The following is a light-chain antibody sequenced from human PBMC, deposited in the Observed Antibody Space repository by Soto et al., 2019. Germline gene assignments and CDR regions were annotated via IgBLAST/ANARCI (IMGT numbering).Light chain of an antibody. Sequence: ERMLTQYPCTLSVSSEDRASVSCRAIQSVSRSYLGWYQQKPGQAPRLLMYGASIRAAGVADRFSGSGSGTDFTLTISSLQPDDFATYYCQQSYSTLSWTFGQGTKVDIK. CDR3: QQSYSTLSWT. J-gene: IGKJ1*01. V-gene: IGKV3-20*01. CDR2: GAS. CDR1: QSVSRSY.